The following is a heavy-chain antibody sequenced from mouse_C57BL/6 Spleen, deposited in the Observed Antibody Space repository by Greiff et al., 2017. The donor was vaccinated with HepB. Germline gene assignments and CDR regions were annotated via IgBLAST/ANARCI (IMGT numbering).Heavy chain of an antibody. J-gene: IGHJ2*01. CDR2: IYPGGGYT. Sequence: HVQLQQSGAELVRPGTSVKMSCKASGYTFTNYWIGWAKQRPGHGLEWIGDIYPGGGYTNYNEKFKGKATLTADKSSSTAYMHFSSLTSEDSAIYYCARRDDGYYYFDYWGQGTTLTVSS. CDR3: ARRDDGYYYFDY. CDR1: GYTFTNYW. D-gene: IGHD2-3*01. V-gene: IGHV1-63*01.